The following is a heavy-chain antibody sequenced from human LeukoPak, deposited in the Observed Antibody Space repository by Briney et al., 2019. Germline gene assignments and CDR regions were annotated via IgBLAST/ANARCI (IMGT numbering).Heavy chain of an antibody. J-gene: IGHJ4*02. V-gene: IGHV4-39*07. Sequence: SETLSLTCTVSTDSISSGSYYWGWVRQSPGPGLEWIGSIVSGGSTYHNPSLKSRVTISKDTSKNQFSLKLSSVTAADTAVYYCARDRLGGYSYVYWGQGSLVTVSS. CDR3: ARDRLGGYSYVY. CDR1: TDSISSGSYY. D-gene: IGHD5-12*01. CDR2: IVSGGST.